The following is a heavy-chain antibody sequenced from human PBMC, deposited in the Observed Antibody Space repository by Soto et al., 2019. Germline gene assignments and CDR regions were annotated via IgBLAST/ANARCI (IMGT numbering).Heavy chain of an antibody. CDR2: ISAHNGNT. V-gene: IGHV1-18*01. Sequence: QVHLVQSGAEVKKPGASVKVSCKGSGYDFTTYGITWVRQAPGQGLEWMAWISAHNGNTDYAQKLQGRVTVTRDTSTSTAYMELRSLRSDDTAVYYCARGRSGAYWGQGALVTVSS. CDR1: GYDFTTYG. CDR3: ARGRSGAY. J-gene: IGHJ4*02. D-gene: IGHD3-10*01.